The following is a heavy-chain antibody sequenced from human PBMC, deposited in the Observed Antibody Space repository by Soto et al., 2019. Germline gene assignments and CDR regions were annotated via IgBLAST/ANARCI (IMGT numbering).Heavy chain of an antibody. V-gene: IGHV1-18*01. J-gene: IGHJ6*02. Sequence: GASVKVSCKASGYTFTSYGISWVRQAPGQGLEWMGWISAYNGNTNYAQKLQGRVTMTTDTSTSTAYMELRSLRSDDTAVYYCARDQGDSYYDFWSGYTYYYGMDVWGQGTTVTVSS. CDR3: ARDQGDSYYDFWSGYTYYYGMDV. CDR2: ISAYNGNT. D-gene: IGHD3-3*01. CDR1: GYTFTSYG.